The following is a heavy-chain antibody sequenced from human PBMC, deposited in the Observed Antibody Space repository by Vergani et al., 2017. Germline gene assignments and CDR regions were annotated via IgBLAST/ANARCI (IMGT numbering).Heavy chain of an antibody. J-gene: IGHJ5*02. CDR3: ATNSPSSSWTSNWFDP. CDR1: GYSFTSYW. V-gene: IGHV5-10-1*01. D-gene: IGHD6-13*01. Sequence: EVQLVQSGAEVKKPGESLRISCKGSGYSFTSYWISWVRQMPGKGLGWRGRIDPSDSYTNYSPSFQGHVTIAADKSISTAYLQWSSLKASDTAMYYCATNSPSSSWTSNWFDPWGQGTLVTVSS. CDR2: IDPSDSYT.